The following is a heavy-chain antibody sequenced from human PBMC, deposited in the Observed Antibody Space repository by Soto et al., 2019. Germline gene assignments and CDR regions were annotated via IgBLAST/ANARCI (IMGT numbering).Heavy chain of an antibody. CDR1: GYSFTSYW. V-gene: IGHV5-51*01. CDR2: IYPGDSDT. Sequence: GESLKISCKGSGYSFTSYWIGWVRQMPGKGLEWMGIIYPGDSDTRYSPSFQGQVTISADKSISTAYLQWSSLKASDTAMYYCAGGGVRGVITRTRDYYRMDVWGKGTTVTVSS. J-gene: IGHJ6*04. D-gene: IGHD3-10*01. CDR3: AGGGVRGVITRTRDYYRMDV.